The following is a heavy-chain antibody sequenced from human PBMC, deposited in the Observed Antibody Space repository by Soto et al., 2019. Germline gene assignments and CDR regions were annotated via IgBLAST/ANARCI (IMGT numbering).Heavy chain of an antibody. V-gene: IGHV4-39*01. CDR3: ATCGGGGCSGYYMDV. CDR2: IYYSGNT. J-gene: IGHJ6*03. CDR1: GTSISSSSYY. D-gene: IGHD2-15*01. Sequence: SETLSLTCIVSGTSISSSSYYWGWIRQPPGKGLEWIGNIYYSGNTYYSPSLKSRVTMSIDTSKNQFSLKLSSVTAADTALYYCATCGGGGCSGYYMDVWGKGTTVTVSS.